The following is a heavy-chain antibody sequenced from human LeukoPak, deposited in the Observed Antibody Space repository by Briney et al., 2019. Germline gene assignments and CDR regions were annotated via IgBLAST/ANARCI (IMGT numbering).Heavy chain of an antibody. Sequence: GESLKISRKGSGYSFTSYWIGWVRQMPGKGLEWMGIIYPGDSDTRYSPSFQGQVTISADKSISTAYLQWSSLKASDTAMYYCARSDYSNYDGPLENWFDPWGQGTLVTVSS. V-gene: IGHV5-51*01. CDR1: GYSFTSYW. D-gene: IGHD4-11*01. CDR3: ARSDYSNYDGPLENWFDP. J-gene: IGHJ5*02. CDR2: IYPGDSDT.